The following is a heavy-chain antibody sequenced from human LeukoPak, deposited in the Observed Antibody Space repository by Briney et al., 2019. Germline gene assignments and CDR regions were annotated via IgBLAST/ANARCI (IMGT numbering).Heavy chain of an antibody. Sequence: PSETLSLTCAVYGGSFSGYYWSWIRQPPGKGLEWIGEINHSGSTNYNPSLKSRVTISVDTSKNQFSLKLSSVTAADTAVYYCARTSTRIFGVVIWRWFDPWGQGTLVTVSS. J-gene: IGHJ5*02. CDR2: INHSGST. V-gene: IGHV4-34*01. CDR1: GGSFSGYY. CDR3: ARTSTRIFGVVIWRWFDP. D-gene: IGHD3-3*01.